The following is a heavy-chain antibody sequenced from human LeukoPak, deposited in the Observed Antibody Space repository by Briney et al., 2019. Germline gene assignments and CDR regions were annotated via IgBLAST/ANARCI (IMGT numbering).Heavy chain of an antibody. CDR2: IISSGGST. J-gene: IGHJ4*02. CDR3: AKSPGHDTYDIDF. CDR1: GFTFSSYA. D-gene: IGHD5-18*01. V-gene: IGHV3-23*01. Sequence: PGASLRLSCAASGFTFSSYAMNWVRQAPGKGLEWVSGIISSGGSTYYADSVKGRFTISRDNSKNTLYVQMNSLRAEHTAVYYCAKSPGHDTYDIDFWGQGTLVTVSS.